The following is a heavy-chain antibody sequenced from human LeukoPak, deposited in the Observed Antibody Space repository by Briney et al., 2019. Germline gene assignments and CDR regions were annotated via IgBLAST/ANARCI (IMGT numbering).Heavy chain of an antibody. CDR2: IYYSGST. J-gene: IGHJ5*02. D-gene: IGHD1-26*01. CDR3: ARGQGGGFDP. CDR1: GGSISSYY. Sequence: PSETLSLTCTVSGGSISSYYWSWIRQPPGKGLEWIGYIYYSGSTSYNPSLKSRVTISVDTSKNQFSLKLSSVTAADTAVYYCARGQGGGFDPWGQGTLVTVSS. V-gene: IGHV4-59*01.